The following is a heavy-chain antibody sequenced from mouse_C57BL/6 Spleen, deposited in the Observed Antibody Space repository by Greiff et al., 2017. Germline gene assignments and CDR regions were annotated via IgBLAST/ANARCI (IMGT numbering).Heavy chain of an antibody. V-gene: IGHV1-55*01. Sequence: QVQLQQPGAELVKPGASVKMSCKASGYTFTSYWITWVKQRPGQGLEWIGDIYPGSGSTNYNEKFKSKATLTVDTSSSTAYMQLSSLTSADSAVSYCGRWSRLRHYYAMDYWGQGTTVTVSS. CDR2: IYPGSGST. J-gene: IGHJ4*01. CDR1: GYTFTSYW. CDR3: GRWSRLRHYYAMDY. D-gene: IGHD2-4*01.